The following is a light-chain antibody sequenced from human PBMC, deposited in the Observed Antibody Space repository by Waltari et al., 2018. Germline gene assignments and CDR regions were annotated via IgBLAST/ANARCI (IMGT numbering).Light chain of an antibody. V-gene: IGLV2-14*01. CDR1: SSDVGGYNY. CDR3: SSYTSSSTVV. CDR2: EVS. J-gene: IGLJ2*01. Sequence: QSALTQPASVSGSPGQSITISCTGTSSDVGGYNYVSWYQQHPGKAPNLMIYEVSNRPSGVSNRFSGSKFGNTASLTISGLQAEDEADYYCSSYTSSSTVVFGGGTKLTVL.